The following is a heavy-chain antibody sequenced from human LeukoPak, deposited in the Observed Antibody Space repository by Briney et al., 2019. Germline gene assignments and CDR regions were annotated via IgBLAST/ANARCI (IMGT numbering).Heavy chain of an antibody. D-gene: IGHD1-26*01. Sequence: ASVKVSCKASGYTFTGYYMHWVRQAPGQGLEWMGWINPNSGGTNYAQKFQGRVTMTRDTSISTAYMELSSLRSEDTAVYYCATRSGSYFNWFDPWGQGTLVTVSS. CDR2: INPNSGGT. CDR3: ATRSGSYFNWFDP. V-gene: IGHV1-2*02. CDR1: GYTFTGYY. J-gene: IGHJ5*02.